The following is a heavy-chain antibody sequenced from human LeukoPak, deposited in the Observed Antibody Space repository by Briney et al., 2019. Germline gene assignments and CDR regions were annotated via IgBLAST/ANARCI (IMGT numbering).Heavy chain of an antibody. J-gene: IGHJ5*02. Sequence: PSETLSLTCTVSGGSISSSSYYWGWIRQPPGKGLEWIGSIYYSGSTYYNPSLKSRVTISVDTSKNQFSLKLSSVTAADTAVYYCARARWRDTMIVVPHDPWGQGTLVTVSS. V-gene: IGHV4-39*01. CDR3: ARARWRDTMIVVPHDP. CDR1: GGSISSSSYY. D-gene: IGHD3-22*01. CDR2: IYYSGST.